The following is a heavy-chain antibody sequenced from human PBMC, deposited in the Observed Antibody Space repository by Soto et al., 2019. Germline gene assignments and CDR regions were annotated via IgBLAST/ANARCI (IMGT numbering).Heavy chain of an antibody. Sequence: GASVKVSCKASGYTFTSYYMHWVRQAPGQGLEWMGIINPSGGSTSYAQKFQGRVTMTRDTSTSTVYMELSSLRSEDTAVYYCARDNVVAATRRYYYYGMDGWGQGTTVTVSS. CDR2: INPSGGST. V-gene: IGHV1-46*01. CDR1: GYTFTSYY. D-gene: IGHD2-15*01. J-gene: IGHJ6*02. CDR3: ARDNVVAATRRYYYYGMDG.